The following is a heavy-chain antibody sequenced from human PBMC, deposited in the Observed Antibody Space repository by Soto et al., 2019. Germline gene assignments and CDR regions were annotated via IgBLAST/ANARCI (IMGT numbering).Heavy chain of an antibody. Sequence: PSETLSLTCTVSGGSISSYYWSWIRQPPGKGLEWIGYIYYSGSTNYNPSLKSRVTISVDTSKNQFSLKLSSVTAADTAVYYCARSHYGDYPDYWGQGTLVTISS. CDR2: IYYSGST. CDR1: GGSISSYY. V-gene: IGHV4-59*08. D-gene: IGHD4-17*01. CDR3: ARSHYGDYPDY. J-gene: IGHJ4*02.